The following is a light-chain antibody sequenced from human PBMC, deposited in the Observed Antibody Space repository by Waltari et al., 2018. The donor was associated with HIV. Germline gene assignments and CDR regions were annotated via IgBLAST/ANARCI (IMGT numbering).Light chain of an antibody. CDR3: AAWDDSLNGQV. J-gene: IGLJ1*01. V-gene: IGLV1-44*01. CDR2: SNN. Sequence: QSVLTQPPSASGTPGQRVTISCSGSSSNIGSNTVNWYPQLPGTAPKLLIYSNNQRPSWVPDRFSGSKSGTSASLAISGLQAEDEADYYCAAWDDSLNGQVFGTGTKVTVL. CDR1: SSNIGSNT.